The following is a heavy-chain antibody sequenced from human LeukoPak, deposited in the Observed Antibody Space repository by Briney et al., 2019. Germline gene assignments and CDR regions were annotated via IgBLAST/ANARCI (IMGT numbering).Heavy chain of an antibody. Sequence: PGGSLRLSCAASGFTFRSYDMSWVRQAPGKGLEWVSSVSGSGGRTYYADSVKGRFTISRDNSKNTLYLQMNSLRAEDTALYCCAKGLYYDSSVFDYWGQGTLVTVSS. J-gene: IGHJ4*02. CDR3: AKGLYYDSSVFDY. D-gene: IGHD3-22*01. CDR1: GFTFRSYD. V-gene: IGHV3-23*01. CDR2: VSGSGGRT.